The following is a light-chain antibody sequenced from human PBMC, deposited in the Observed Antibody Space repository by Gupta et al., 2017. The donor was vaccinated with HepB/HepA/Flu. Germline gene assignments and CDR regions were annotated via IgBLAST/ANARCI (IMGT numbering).Light chain of an antibody. CDR3: TSGRSGSNLVV. J-gene: IGLJ2*01. V-gene: IGLV2-14*03. CDR2: DVS. CDR1: SSDVGGYNS. Sequence: SGLTQPASVSGSPGLPITIACTGTSSDVGGYNSVSWYQQYPGRAPKLLIYDVSKRHSGVSNRFSGSKKGNSAAVTITGLQAEEGAVYYCTSGRSGSNLVVFGGGTELTVL.